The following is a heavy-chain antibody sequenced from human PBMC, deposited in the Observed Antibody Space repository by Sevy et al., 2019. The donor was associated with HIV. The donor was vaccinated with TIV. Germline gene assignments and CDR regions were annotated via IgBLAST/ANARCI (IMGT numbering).Heavy chain of an antibody. CDR1: GSTFSDDY. V-gene: IGHV1-2*02. Sequence: ASVKVSCKTSGSTFSDDYIHWVRQAPGERLEWMGWINSAGTNYAETFQGRVTMTRDASITTAYMELNSLRSDDTATYYCATSANLDTSWFDPWGQRVVVTDSS. D-gene: IGHD1-1*01. J-gene: IGHJ5*02. CDR2: INSAGT. CDR3: ATSANLDTSWFDP.